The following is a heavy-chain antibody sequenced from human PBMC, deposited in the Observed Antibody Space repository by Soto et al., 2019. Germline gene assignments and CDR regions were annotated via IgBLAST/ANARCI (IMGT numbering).Heavy chain of an antibody. CDR2: ISYDGSNK. CDR3: ARDVGDGFRSNAMDV. CDR1: TFAFSSYA. J-gene: IGHJ6*02. Sequence: QVQLVESGGGVVQPGRSLRLSCAASTFAFSSYAMHWVRQTPCKGLEWVAIISYDGSNKYYADSVKGRFTISRDNSKNTLYLQRNSLRAEDTAVYFCARDVGDGFRSNAMDVWGQGTTVTVSS. V-gene: IGHV3-30-3*01. D-gene: IGHD5-12*01.